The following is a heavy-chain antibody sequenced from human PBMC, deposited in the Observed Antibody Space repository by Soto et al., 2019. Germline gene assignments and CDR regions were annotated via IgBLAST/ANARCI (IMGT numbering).Heavy chain of an antibody. CDR1: GFTFSSYW. CDR2: IKQDGSEK. V-gene: IGHV3-7*01. D-gene: IGHD2-15*01. J-gene: IGHJ3*02. Sequence: GGSLRLSCAASGFTFSSYWMSWVRQAPGKGLEWVANIKQDGSEKYYVDSVKDRFTISRDNAKNSLYLQMNSLRAEDTAVYYCARERVVVVVAATGYDAFDIWGQGTMVTVSS. CDR3: ARERVVVVVAATGYDAFDI.